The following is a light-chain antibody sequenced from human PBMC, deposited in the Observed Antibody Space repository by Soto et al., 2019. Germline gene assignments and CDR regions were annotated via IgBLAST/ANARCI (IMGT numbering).Light chain of an antibody. CDR2: DVT. CDR1: SSDIGDYDY. CDR3: CSYTDIALDVV. J-gene: IGLJ2*01. V-gene: IGLV2-14*01. Sequence: QSALTQPASVSGSPGQSITISCTGTSSDIGDYDYVSWYQHLPGKAPELLIFDVTHRLSGVSDRFSGSKSGNTASLTISGVRPEDEADYYCCSYTDIALDVVFGGGTKLTVL.